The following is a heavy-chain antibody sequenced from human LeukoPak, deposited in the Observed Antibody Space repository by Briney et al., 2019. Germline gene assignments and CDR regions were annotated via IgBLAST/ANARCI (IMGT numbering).Heavy chain of an antibody. J-gene: IGHJ2*01. D-gene: IGHD4-17*01. V-gene: IGHV3-15*01. CDR3: TTSRGGDYVGYFDL. CDR2: IKRKTDGGTT. CDR1: GFTFSSYS. Sequence: GGSLRLSCAASGFTFSSYSMNWVRQAPGEGLEWVGRIKRKTDGGTTDYAAPVKGRFTISRDDSKNTLYLQMNSLKTEDTAVYYCTTSRGGDYVGYFDLWGRGTLVTVSS.